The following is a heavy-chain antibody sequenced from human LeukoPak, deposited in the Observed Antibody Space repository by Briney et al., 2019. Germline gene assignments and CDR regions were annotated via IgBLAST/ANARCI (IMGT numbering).Heavy chain of an antibody. CDR3: AKGLRVVTIYYYYYMDV. D-gene: IGHD3-22*01. V-gene: IGHV3-23*01. CDR1: GFTFRSYA. CDR2: ISGSGGST. Sequence: GGSLRLSCAASGFTFRSYAMSCVRHAPGKGVEWGSAISGSGGSTYYADSVKGRFTISRDNSKNTLYLQMNSLRAEDTAVYYCAKGLRVVTIYYYYYMDVWGKGTTVTVSS. J-gene: IGHJ6*03.